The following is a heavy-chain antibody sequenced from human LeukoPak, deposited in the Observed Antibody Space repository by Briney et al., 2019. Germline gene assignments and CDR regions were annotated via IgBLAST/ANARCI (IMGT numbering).Heavy chain of an antibody. Sequence: SETLSLTCTVSGGSISSYYWSWIRQPAGKGLEWIGRIYTSGSTNYNPSLKRRVTISVDTSQNQFSVRLSSVTAADTAVYYCPRDPKYSSSSEAFDIWGQGTMVTVSS. CDR2: IYTSGST. CDR3: PRDPKYSSSSEAFDI. CDR1: GGSISSYY. V-gene: IGHV4-4*07. J-gene: IGHJ3*02. D-gene: IGHD6-13*01.